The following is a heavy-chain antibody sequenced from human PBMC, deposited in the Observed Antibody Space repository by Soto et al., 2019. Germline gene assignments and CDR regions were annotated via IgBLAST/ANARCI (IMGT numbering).Heavy chain of an antibody. D-gene: IGHD3-22*01. CDR2: IKEDGGKT. Sequence: EVQLVESGGGLVQPGGSLRLSCVASGLTLSRYWMSWVRQAPGKGLEWVANIKEDGGKTYYVDSVKGRFTISRDNAKNSVYLQMNSLRVADTAVSYCSRDYYGPGPDWGQGTLVIVSS. CDR3: SRDYYGPGPD. J-gene: IGHJ4*02. V-gene: IGHV3-7*04. CDR1: GLTLSRYW.